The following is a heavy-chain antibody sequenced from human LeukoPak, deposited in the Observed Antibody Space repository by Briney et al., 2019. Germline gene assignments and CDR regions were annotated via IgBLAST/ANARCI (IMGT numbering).Heavy chain of an antibody. V-gene: IGHV3-7*01. D-gene: IGHD2-8*01. J-gene: IGHJ4*02. Sequence: GGSLRLSCAASGVTFTTYWMSWVRQAPGKGLEGVANIQQNGGGKHYVDSVKGRFTISRDNAKKSLYLQMDNLRAEDTAVYYCATGGDLYCTTANCLPFDYWGQGTLVTVSS. CDR1: GVTFTTYW. CDR2: IQQNGGGK. CDR3: ATGGDLYCTTANCLPFDY.